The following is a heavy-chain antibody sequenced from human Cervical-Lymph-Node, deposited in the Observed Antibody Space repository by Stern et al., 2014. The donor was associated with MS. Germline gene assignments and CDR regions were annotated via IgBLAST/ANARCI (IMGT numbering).Heavy chain of an antibody. D-gene: IGHD2-8*02. CDR3: ARNKGEGVTGPFDP. CDR1: GDSISSSNW. V-gene: IGHV4-4*02. Sequence: QVQLQESGPGLVKPSGTLSLTCAVSGDSISSSNWWNWVRQAPGKGLEWIGEIYHSGSTNYNPSLKSRVTMSVDKSKNQFSLKLSSVTAADTAVYYCARNKGEGVTGPFDPWGQGTLVTASS. J-gene: IGHJ5*02. CDR2: IYHSGST.